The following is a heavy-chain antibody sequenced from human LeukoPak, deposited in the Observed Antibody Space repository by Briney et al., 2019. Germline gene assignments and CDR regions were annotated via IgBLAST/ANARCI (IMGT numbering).Heavy chain of an antibody. CDR3: ALTGTGTGNFDY. Sequence: PGGSLRLSCAASGFTFSSYSMNWVRQAPGKGLEWVSSISSSSTIYYADSVKGRFTISRDNSKNTLYLQMNSLRAEDTAVYYCALTGTGTGNFDYWGQGTLVTVSS. D-gene: IGHD1-1*01. CDR2: ISSSSTI. CDR1: GFTFSSYS. V-gene: IGHV3-21*04. J-gene: IGHJ4*02.